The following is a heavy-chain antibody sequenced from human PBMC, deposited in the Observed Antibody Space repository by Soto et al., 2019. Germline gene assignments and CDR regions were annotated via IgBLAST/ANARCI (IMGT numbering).Heavy chain of an antibody. CDR1: DFLLSTSKMG. J-gene: IGHJ4*02. V-gene: IGHV2-5*02. D-gene: IGHD3-10*01. CDR2: IYWDDDK. Sequence: QITLEGSGPTLVKPTQTLTLTCTFSDFLLSTSKMGVGWIRQPPGKALEWLALIYWDDDKRYSPSLKSRLTITKDPSKNQVVLTMTNMDPVDTGTYFCVLRRGFGEFDYWGQGTLVTVSS. CDR3: VLRRGFGEFDY.